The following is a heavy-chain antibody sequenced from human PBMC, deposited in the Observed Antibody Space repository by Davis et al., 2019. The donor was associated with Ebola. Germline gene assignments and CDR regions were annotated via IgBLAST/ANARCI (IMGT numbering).Heavy chain of an antibody. CDR2: IDQRGSA. CDR3: ARHVDFHFDY. D-gene: IGHD3-3*01. CDR1: GGSISGNAW. J-gene: IGHJ4*02. V-gene: IGHV4-4*02. Sequence: SETLSLTCAVSGGSISGNAWWSWVRQPPGEGLEWVGQIDQRGSASYNPSLKSRVTMSIDTSRDRLPLNLRSVTAADTAFYYCARHVDFHFDYLGQGALVTVSS.